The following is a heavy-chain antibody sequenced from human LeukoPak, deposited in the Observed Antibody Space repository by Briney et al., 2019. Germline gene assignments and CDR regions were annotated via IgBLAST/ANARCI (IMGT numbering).Heavy chain of an antibody. Sequence: GGSLRLSCAASGFTFSGYTMNWVRQAPGKGLEWVSRINSDGSSTSYADSVKGRFTISRDNAKNTLYLQMNSLRAEDTAVYYCARGQSYSGSYSWDYWGQGTLVTVSS. CDR2: INSDGSST. CDR3: ARGQSYSGSYSWDY. V-gene: IGHV3-74*01. CDR1: GFTFSGYT. D-gene: IGHD1-26*01. J-gene: IGHJ4*02.